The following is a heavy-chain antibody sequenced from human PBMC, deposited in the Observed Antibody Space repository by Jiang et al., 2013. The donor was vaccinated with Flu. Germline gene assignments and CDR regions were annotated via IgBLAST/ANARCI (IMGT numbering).Heavy chain of an antibody. D-gene: IGHD2-8*01. CDR2: IYSGGST. V-gene: IGHV3-66*01. CDR3: ASCMISDAFDI. CDR1: GFTVSSNY. Sequence: QLLESGGGLVQPGGSLRLSCAASGFTVSSNYMSWVRQAPGKGLEWVSVIYSGGSTYYADSVKGRFTISRDNSKNTLYLQMNSLRAEDTAVYYCASCMISDAFDIWGQGTMVTVSS. J-gene: IGHJ3*02.